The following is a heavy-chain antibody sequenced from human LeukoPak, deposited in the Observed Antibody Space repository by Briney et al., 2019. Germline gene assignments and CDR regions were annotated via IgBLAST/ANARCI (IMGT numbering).Heavy chain of an antibody. CDR1: GGSISTYY. Sequence: PSETLSLTCTVSGGSISTYYWNWIRQPPGKGLEWIGYFSYSGSTNHNPSLKGRVTISGDTSKNQFSLKLSSVTAADTAVYYCARLRNLGGSYCGGDCKGSNWFDPWGQGTLVTVSS. J-gene: IGHJ5*02. CDR3: ARLRNLGGSYCGGDCKGSNWFDP. V-gene: IGHV4-59*12. CDR2: FSYSGST. D-gene: IGHD2-21*02.